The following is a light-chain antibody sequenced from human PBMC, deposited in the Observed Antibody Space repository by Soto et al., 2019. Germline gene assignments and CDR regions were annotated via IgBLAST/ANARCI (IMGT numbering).Light chain of an antibody. V-gene: IGKV1-5*03. CDR3: QQYNRYWT. J-gene: IGKJ1*01. CDR1: QSISSW. Sequence: DIQMTQSTSTLSASVGDRVTITCRASQSISSWLAWYQQTPGKAPKLLIYKASSLESGVPSRFSGSGSGTEFTLTISSLQPDDFATYYCQQYNRYWTFGQGTKVEIK. CDR2: KAS.